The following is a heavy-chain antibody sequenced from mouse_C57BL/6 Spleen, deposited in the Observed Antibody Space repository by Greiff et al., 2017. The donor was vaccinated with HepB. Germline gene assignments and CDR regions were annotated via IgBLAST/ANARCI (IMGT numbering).Heavy chain of an antibody. CDR3: AREDGYDEGFAY. Sequence: QVQLQQSGAELVRPGSSVKLSCKASGYTFTSYWMHWVKQRPIQGLEWIGNIDPSDSETHYNQKFKDKATLTVDKSSSTAYMQLSRLTSEDSSVYYCAREDGYDEGFAYWGQGTLVTVSA. D-gene: IGHD2-2*01. V-gene: IGHV1-52*01. CDR1: GYTFTSYW. CDR2: IDPSDSET. J-gene: IGHJ3*01.